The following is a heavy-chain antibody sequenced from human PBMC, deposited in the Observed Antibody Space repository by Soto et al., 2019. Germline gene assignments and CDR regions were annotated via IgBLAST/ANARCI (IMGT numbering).Heavy chain of an antibody. V-gene: IGHV4-59*08. J-gene: IGHJ4*02. Sequence: SDTQSLTCTVSGGSISSYYWRRIRKPPGKGLEWIGYIYYSGSTNYNPSLKSRVTISVDTSKNQFSLKLSSVTAADTAVYYCARAPRYGDYYFDYWGQGTLVTVSS. CDR1: GGSISSYY. CDR3: ARAPRYGDYYFDY. CDR2: IYYSGST. D-gene: IGHD4-17*01.